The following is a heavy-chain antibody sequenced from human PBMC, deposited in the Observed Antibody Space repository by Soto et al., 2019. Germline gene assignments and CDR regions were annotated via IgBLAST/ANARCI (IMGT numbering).Heavy chain of an antibody. CDR1: GFTFSSYG. V-gene: IGHV3-33*01. J-gene: IGHJ4*02. Sequence: LRLSCAASGFTFSSYGMHWVRQAPGKGLEWVAVIGYDGSNKYYADSVKGRFTISRDNSKNTLYLQMNSLRAEDTAVYYCARDRSKEGRDYFDYWGQGTLVTVSS. D-gene: IGHD1-26*01. CDR3: ARDRSKEGRDYFDY. CDR2: IGYDGSNK.